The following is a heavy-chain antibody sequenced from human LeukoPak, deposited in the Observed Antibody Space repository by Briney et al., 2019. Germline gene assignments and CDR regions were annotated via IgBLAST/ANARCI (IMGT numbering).Heavy chain of an antibody. V-gene: IGHV3-74*01. D-gene: IGHD3-22*01. Sequence: TGGSLRLSCAASGFTFNSFWMYWVRQVPGKGLLWVARINSDGIRTSHADSVQGRFTISRDNANNTLYPQMNSLRVEDTAVYYCARGGSGSGYHYYYYYMDVWGKGTTVTISS. CDR2: INSDGIRT. J-gene: IGHJ6*03. CDR3: ARGGSGSGYHYYYYYMDV. CDR1: GFTFNSFW.